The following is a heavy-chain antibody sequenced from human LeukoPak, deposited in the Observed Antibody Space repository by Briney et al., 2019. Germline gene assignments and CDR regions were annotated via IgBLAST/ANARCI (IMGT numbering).Heavy chain of an antibody. Sequence: PGGSLRLSCAASGFTFSKYWMHWVRQAPGKGLVWVSRLDSDGSDTSYADSVKGRFTISRDNAKNTLYLQMNNLRAEDTAMYYCARDRYTAAREFDSWGQGTLVTVSS. CDR2: LDSDGSDT. J-gene: IGHJ4*02. D-gene: IGHD5-18*01. V-gene: IGHV3-74*01. CDR3: ARDRYTAAREFDS. CDR1: GFTFSKYW.